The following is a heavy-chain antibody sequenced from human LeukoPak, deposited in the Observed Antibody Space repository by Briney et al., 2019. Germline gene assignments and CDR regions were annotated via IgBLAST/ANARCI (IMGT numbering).Heavy chain of an antibody. D-gene: IGHD5-24*01. J-gene: IGHJ4*02. CDR3: AKLISPYDY. Sequence: GGSLRLSCAASGFTFRSYWMHWVRQAPGKGLVWVSRIKSDGSSTTYADSVKGRFTISRDNAKNTLYLQMNSLRAEDTAVYYCAKLISPYDYWGQGTLVLVSS. CDR1: GFTFRSYW. V-gene: IGHV3-74*03. CDR2: IKSDGSST.